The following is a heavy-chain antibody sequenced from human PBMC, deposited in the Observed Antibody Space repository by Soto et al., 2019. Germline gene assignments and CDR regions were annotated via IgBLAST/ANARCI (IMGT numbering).Heavy chain of an antibody. J-gene: IGHJ5*02. CDR3: ARVISSSPHKWFDP. CDR2: ISAYNGNT. V-gene: IGHV1-18*04. D-gene: IGHD6-6*01. CDR1: GYTFTSYG. Sequence: ASVKVSCKASGYTFTSYGISWVRQAPGQGLEWMGWISAYNGNTNYAQKLQGRVTMTTDTSTSTAYMELRSLRSDDTAVYYCARVISSSPHKWFDPWGQGTLVTVSS.